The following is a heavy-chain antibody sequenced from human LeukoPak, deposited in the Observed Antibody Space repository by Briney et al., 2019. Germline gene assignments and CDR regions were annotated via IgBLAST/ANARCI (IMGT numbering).Heavy chain of an antibody. CDR2: IYSGGST. V-gene: IGHV3-66*02. D-gene: IGHD2-2*01. CDR1: GFTVSGNY. CDR3: ARPQPRPLGAFDI. J-gene: IGHJ3*02. Sequence: GGSLRLSCAASGFTVSGNYMSWVRQAPGKGLEWVSVIYSGGSTYYADSVKGRFTISRDNSKNTLYLQMNSLRAEDTAVYCCARPQPRPLGAFDIWGQGTMVTVSS.